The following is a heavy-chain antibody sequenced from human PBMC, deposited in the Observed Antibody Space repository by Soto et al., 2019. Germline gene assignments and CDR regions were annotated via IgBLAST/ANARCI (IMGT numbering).Heavy chain of an antibody. J-gene: IGHJ4*02. V-gene: IGHV1-3*01. Sequence: QVQLVQSGAEVKKPGASVKVSCKASGYTFTSYAMHWVRQAPGQRLEWMGWINAGNGNTKYSQKFQGRVTITRDTSASTGYMELSSLRSEDTAVYDCAKPNGDYNFDYWGQGTLVTVSS. D-gene: IGHD4-17*01. CDR1: GYTFTSYA. CDR3: AKPNGDYNFDY. CDR2: INAGNGNT.